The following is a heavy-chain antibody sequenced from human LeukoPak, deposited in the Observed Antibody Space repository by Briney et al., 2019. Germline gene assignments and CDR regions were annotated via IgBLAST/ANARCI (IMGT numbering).Heavy chain of an antibody. J-gene: IGHJ5*02. V-gene: IGHV1-3*03. CDR3: ARSVLSSSIDL. D-gene: IGHD4/OR15-4a*01. CDR1: GYTFMSYE. Sequence: GASVKVSCKASGYTFMSYEIHWVRQTPGQRHEWMGVINAGKGNTKYSQDFQGRVTMTSDRSASTAFLELNSLTNDDVGVYYCARSVLSSSIDLWGQGTLVTVS. CDR2: INAGKGNT.